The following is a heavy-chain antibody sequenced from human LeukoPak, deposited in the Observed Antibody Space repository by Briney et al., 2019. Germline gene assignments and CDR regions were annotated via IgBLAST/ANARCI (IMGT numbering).Heavy chain of an antibody. CDR1: GFTFSNYW. D-gene: IGHD5-18*01. CDR2: VSNDGTGT. J-gene: IGHJ4*02. CDR3: AKGVGGYTIGYYFDY. V-gene: IGHV3-74*01. Sequence: PGGSLRLSCAASGFTFSNYWMHWVRQVPGKGLVWVARVSNDGTGTNYGDSVRGRFTISRDNAKNTLYLQMNSLRAEDTAVYFCAKGVGGYTIGYYFDYWGQGTPVTVSS.